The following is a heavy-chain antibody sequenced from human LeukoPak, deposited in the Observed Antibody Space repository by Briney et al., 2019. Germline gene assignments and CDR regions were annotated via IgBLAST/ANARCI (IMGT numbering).Heavy chain of an antibody. Sequence: GGSLRLSCAASGFTFGSYSLNWVRQAPGKGLEWVSSISSSSSYIYYADSVKGRFTISRDNAKNSLYLQMNSLRAEDTAVYYCARDPITIFGVVIIGDYFDYWGQGTLVTVSS. V-gene: IGHV3-21*01. CDR1: GFTFGSYS. CDR2: ISSSSSYI. D-gene: IGHD3-3*01. CDR3: ARDPITIFGVVIIGDYFDY. J-gene: IGHJ4*02.